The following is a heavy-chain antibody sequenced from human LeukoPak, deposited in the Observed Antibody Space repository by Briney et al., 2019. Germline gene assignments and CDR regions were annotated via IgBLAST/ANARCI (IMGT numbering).Heavy chain of an antibody. CDR1: GGSISSSSYY. CDR3: ARDGGSSSWYSF. D-gene: IGHD6-13*01. Sequence: SETLSLTCTVSGGSISSSSYYWGWIRQPPGKGLEWIGSIYYSGSTYYNPSLKSRVTISVDTSKNQFSLKLSSVTAADTAVYYCARDGGSSSWYSFWGQGTLVTVSS. V-gene: IGHV4-39*07. J-gene: IGHJ4*02. CDR2: IYYSGST.